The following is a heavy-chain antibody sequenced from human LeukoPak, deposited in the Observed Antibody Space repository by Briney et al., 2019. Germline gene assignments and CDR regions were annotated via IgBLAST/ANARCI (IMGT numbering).Heavy chain of an antibody. D-gene: IGHD3-22*01. J-gene: IGHJ4*02. CDR1: GGSISSSSYY. CDR3: AGGVTTMIVVVIAPPHDY. Sequence: SETLSLTCTVSGGSISSSSYYWGWIRQPPGKGLEWLWSIYYSASTYYNPSLKSRVTISVDTSKNQFSLKLSSVTAADTAVYYCAGGVTTMIVVVIAPPHDYGGQGTLVTVSS. CDR2: IYYSAST. V-gene: IGHV4-39*07.